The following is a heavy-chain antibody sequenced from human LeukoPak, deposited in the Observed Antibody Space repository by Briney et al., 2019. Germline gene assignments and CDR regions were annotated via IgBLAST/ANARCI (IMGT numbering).Heavy chain of an antibody. Sequence: GGSLRLSCEASGFTFGSHAMYWVRQAPGKGLEWVAGIFGSGGSPHYADSVKGRFTISRHNSRNTVYLQINSLRAEDTAVYYCGKTTVGYSSGQKPAWPVDYWGQGTLVTVSS. CDR2: IFGSGGSP. D-gene: IGHD5-18*01. V-gene: IGHV3-23*01. CDR3: GKTTVGYSSGQKPAWPVDY. CDR1: GFTFGSHA. J-gene: IGHJ4*02.